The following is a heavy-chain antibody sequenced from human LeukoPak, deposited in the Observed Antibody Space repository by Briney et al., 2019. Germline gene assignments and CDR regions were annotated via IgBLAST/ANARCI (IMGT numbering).Heavy chain of an antibody. J-gene: IGHJ3*02. CDR3: ARSGPDAFDI. CDR1: GGTFSSYA. Sequence: SVKVSCKASGGTFSSYAISWVRQAPGQGLEWMGGIIPIFGTANYAQKSQGRVTITADESTSTAYMELSSLRSEDTAVYYCARSGPDAFDIWGQGTMVTVSS. D-gene: IGHD5-12*01. CDR2: IIPIFGTA. V-gene: IGHV1-69*13.